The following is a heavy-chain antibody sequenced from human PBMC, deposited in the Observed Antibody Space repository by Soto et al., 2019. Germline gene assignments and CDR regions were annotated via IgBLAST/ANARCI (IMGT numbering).Heavy chain of an antibody. Sequence: LRLSCAASRFTFSDYYMTWIRQAPGKGLEWVSYISSSGTGIYYPDSVKGRFTISRDNAKNSLYLQMSSLRAEDTAVHYCARAYSDAFDIWGQGTMVTVSS. CDR1: RFTFSDYY. V-gene: IGHV3-11*01. CDR3: ARAYSDAFDI. D-gene: IGHD2-15*01. CDR2: ISSSGTGI. J-gene: IGHJ3*02.